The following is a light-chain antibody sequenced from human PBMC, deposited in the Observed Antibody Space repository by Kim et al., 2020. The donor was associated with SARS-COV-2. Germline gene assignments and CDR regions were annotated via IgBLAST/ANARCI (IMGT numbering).Light chain of an antibody. CDR3: QKYNSAPWT. Sequence: DIQMTQSPSSLSASVGDGVTMTCRASQGISAHLAWYHQKPGKVPKLLIYAASGLQSGVPSRFRGSGSGTDFTLTISSLQPEDFGTYYCQKYNSAPWTFGQGTKVDIK. CDR2: AAS. V-gene: IGKV1-27*01. J-gene: IGKJ1*01. CDR1: QGISAH.